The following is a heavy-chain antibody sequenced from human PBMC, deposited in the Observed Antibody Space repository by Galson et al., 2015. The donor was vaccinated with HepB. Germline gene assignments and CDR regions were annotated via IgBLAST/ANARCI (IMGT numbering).Heavy chain of an antibody. D-gene: IGHD1-26*01. J-gene: IGHJ3*02. CDR1: GFTFSSYD. CDR2: IGTAGDT. CDR3: AREGSWRGNDAFDI. V-gene: IGHV3-13*01. Sequence: SLRLSCAASGFTFSSYDMHWVRQATGKGLEWVSAIGTAGDTYYPGSVKGRFTISRENAKNSLYLQMNGLRAGDTAVYYCAREGSWRGNDAFDIWGQGTMVTVSS.